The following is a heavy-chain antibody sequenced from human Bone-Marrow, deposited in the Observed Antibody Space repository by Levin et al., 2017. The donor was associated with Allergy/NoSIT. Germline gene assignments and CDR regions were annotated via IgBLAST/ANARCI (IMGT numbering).Heavy chain of an antibody. CDR2: ISSSSNTI. D-gene: IGHD2-21*02. CDR3: ARVFITCVGDCYSLPVDY. Sequence: PGGSLRLSCAASGFTFSTYNMNWVRQAPGKGLEWVSYISSSSNTIYYADSVKGRFTISRDNAKNSLYLQRHSLRDEDTAVYYCARVFITCVGDCYSLPVDYWGQGTLVTVSS. CDR1: GFTFSTYN. V-gene: IGHV3-48*02. J-gene: IGHJ4*02.